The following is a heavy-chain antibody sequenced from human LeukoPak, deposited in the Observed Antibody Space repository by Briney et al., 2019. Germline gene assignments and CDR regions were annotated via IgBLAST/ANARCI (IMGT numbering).Heavy chain of an antibody. CDR2: ILHDGSNK. D-gene: IGHD3-22*01. CDR1: GFTFSTYA. J-gene: IGHJ3*02. Sequence: PGGSLRLSCAVSGFTFSTYAMHWVRQAPGKGLEWAALILHDGSNKYYADSVKGRFTISRDNPKNTLYLQMNSLRAEDTAVYYCAKLGLTMIVVVGDAFDIWGQGTMVTVSS. V-gene: IGHV3-30*18. CDR3: AKLGLTMIVVVGDAFDI.